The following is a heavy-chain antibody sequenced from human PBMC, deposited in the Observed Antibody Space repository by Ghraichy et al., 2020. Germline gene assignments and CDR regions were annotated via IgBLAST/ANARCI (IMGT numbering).Heavy chain of an antibody. V-gene: IGHV4-4*07. CDR3: ARDVRDSSGYYYNYYYGMDV. Sequence: SETLSLTCTVSGGSISSYYWSWIRQPAGKGLEWIGRIYTSGSTNYNPSLKSRVTMSVDTSKNQFSLKLSSVTAADTAVYYCARDVRDSSGYYYNYYYGMDVWGQGTTVTVSS. CDR2: IYTSGST. D-gene: IGHD3-22*01. CDR1: GGSISSYY. J-gene: IGHJ6*02.